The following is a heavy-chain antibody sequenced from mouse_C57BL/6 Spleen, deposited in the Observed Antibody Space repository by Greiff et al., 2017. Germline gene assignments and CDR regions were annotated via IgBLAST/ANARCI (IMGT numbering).Heavy chain of an antibody. V-gene: IGHV1-76*01. CDR1: GYTFTDYY. D-gene: IGHD2-4*01. Sequence: VQLQQSGAALVRPGASVKLSCKASGYTFTDYYINWVKQRPGQGLEWIARIYPGSGNTYYNEKFKGKATLTAEKSSSTAYMQLSSLTSEDSAVYFWARGRDDYGGFFDYWGQGTTLTVSS. J-gene: IGHJ2*01. CDR2: IYPGSGNT. CDR3: ARGRDDYGGFFDY.